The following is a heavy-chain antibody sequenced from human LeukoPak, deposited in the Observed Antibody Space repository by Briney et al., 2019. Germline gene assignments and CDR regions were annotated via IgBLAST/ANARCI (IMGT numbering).Heavy chain of an antibody. V-gene: IGHV3-48*03. Sequence: PGGSLRLSCAASGFTFSSYEMIWVRQAPRKGLGWISYISSSGTTIYYADSVKGRFTISRDNAKNSLYLQMNSLRAEDTAIYYCAKGGVNPVTTGDYWGQGTLVTVSS. D-gene: IGHD4-17*01. CDR3: AKGGVNPVTTGDY. CDR2: ISSSGTTI. CDR1: GFTFSSYE. J-gene: IGHJ4*02.